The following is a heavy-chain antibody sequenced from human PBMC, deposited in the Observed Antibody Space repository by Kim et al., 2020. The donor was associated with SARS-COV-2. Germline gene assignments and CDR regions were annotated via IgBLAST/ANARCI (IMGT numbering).Heavy chain of an antibody. CDR1: GGSISSYY. CDR2: IYYSGST. Sequence: SETLSLTCTVSGGSISSYYWSWIRQPPGKGLEWIGYIYYSGSTNYNPSLKSRVTISVDTSKNQFSLKLSSVTAADTAVYYCARAPGNPRWGTRGTMVRGVITVFAPWGQGTLVTVSS. J-gene: IGHJ5*02. CDR3: ARAPGNPRWGTRGTMVRGVITVFAP. D-gene: IGHD3-10*01. V-gene: IGHV4-59*13.